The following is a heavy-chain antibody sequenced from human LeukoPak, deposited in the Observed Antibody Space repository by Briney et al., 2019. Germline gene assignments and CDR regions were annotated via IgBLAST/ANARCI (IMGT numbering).Heavy chain of an antibody. CDR2: INSDGSST. CDR3: ARVYTIVGVVYNYFDY. J-gene: IGHJ4*02. Sequence: GGSLRLSCAASGFTFSSYWMHWVRQAPGKGLVWVSRINSDGSSTSYADSVKGRFTISRDNAKNTLYLQMNSLRAEDTAVYYCARVYTIVGVVYNYFDYWGQGTLVTVSS. V-gene: IGHV3-74*01. D-gene: IGHD3-3*01. CDR1: GFTFSSYW.